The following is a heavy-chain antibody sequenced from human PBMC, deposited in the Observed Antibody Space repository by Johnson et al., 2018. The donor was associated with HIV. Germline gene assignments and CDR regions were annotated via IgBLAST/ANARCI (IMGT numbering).Heavy chain of an antibody. CDR2: ISYDGSNT. J-gene: IGHJ3*01. CDR3: ASGDDDGF. Sequence: QVQLVESGGGVVQPGRSLRLSCAASGFSFSTYAMHWVRQAPGKGLEWLIVISYDGSNTYYADSVKGRFTISRDNSKNTLYLQMNSLRAEDTAVYFCASGDDDGFWGQGTKVTVSS. V-gene: IGHV3-30*14. CDR1: GFSFSTYA. D-gene: IGHD5-12*01.